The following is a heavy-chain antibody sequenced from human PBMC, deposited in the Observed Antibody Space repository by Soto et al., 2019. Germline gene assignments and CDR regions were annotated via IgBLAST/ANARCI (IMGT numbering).Heavy chain of an antibody. CDR2: ISYDGSNK. Sequence: QVQLVDSGGGVVQPGRSLRLSCAASGFTFSSYAMHWVRQAPGKGLEWVAVISYDGSNKYYADSVKGRFTISRDNSKNTLYLQMNSLRAEDTAVYYCARHGATVTTIDYWGQGTLVTVSS. V-gene: IGHV3-30-3*01. CDR3: ARHGATVTTIDY. D-gene: IGHD4-17*01. CDR1: GFTFSSYA. J-gene: IGHJ4*02.